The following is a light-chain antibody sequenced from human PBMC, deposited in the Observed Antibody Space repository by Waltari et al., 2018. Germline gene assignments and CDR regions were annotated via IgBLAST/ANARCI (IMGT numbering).Light chain of an antibody. CDR2: GAS. V-gene: IGKV3-20*01. J-gene: IGKJ1*01. CDR3: QQYGRSRWT. CDR1: QRVSSSY. Sequence: EIVLTQSPGTLPLSPGERAALSCRASQRVSSSYLAWYQQKPGQAPRLLIYGASSRATGIPDRFSGSGSGTDFTLTISRLEPEDFAVYYCQQYGRSRWTFGQGTKVEIK.